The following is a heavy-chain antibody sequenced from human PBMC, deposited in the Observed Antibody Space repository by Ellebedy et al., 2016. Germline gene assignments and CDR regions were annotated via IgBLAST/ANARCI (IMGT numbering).Heavy chain of an antibody. CDR1: GGSISSYY. CDR3: ARGRRYFDWLTLTG. CDR2: IYYSGST. Sequence: SETLSLTXTVSGGSISSYYWSWIRQPPGKGLEWIGYIYYSGSTNYNPSLKSRVTISVDTSKNQFSLKLSSVTAADTAVYYCARGRRYFDWLTLTGWGQGTLVTVSS. D-gene: IGHD3-9*01. V-gene: IGHV4-59*12. J-gene: IGHJ4*02.